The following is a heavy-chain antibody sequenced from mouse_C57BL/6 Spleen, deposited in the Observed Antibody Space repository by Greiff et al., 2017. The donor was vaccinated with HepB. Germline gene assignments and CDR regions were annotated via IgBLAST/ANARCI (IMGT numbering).Heavy chain of an antibody. V-gene: IGHV1-22*01. J-gene: IGHJ3*01. CDR3: ARWELKGFAY. D-gene: IGHD1-3*01. Sequence: VQLKESGPELVKPGASVKMSCKASGYTFTDYNMHWVKQSHGKSLEWIGYINPNNGGTSYNQKFKGKATLTVNKSSSTAYMELRSLTSEDSAVYYCARWELKGFAYWGQGTLVTVSA. CDR1: GYTFTDYN. CDR2: INPNNGGT.